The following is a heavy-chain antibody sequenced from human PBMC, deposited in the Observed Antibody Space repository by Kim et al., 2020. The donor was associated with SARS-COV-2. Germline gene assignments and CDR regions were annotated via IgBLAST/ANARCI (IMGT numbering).Heavy chain of an antibody. V-gene: IGHV6-1*01. Sequence: YNDYAISVKSRITVNPDTSKNQFSLQLNSVTPEDTAVYYCARAANRVFVEWGQGTLVTVSS. J-gene: IGHJ4*02. CDR3: ARAANRVFVE. CDR2: YN. D-gene: IGHD3-16*02.